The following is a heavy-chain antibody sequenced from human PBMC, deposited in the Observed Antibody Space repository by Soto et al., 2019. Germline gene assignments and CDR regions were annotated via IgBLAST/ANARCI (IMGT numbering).Heavy chain of an antibody. CDR3: ARQLDSTVFDH. D-gene: IGHD4-17*01. V-gene: IGHV4-61*01. CDR2: ISYNDYS. J-gene: IGHJ4*02. Sequence: SETLSLTCSVSGTFVSSSSYHWTWIRQSPGKGLEWIGYISYNDYSNYDPSLESRVTISLDTSSNQFSMSLRSVTAADTAIYYCARQLDSTVFDHWGQGTLVTVSS. CDR1: GTFVSSSSYH.